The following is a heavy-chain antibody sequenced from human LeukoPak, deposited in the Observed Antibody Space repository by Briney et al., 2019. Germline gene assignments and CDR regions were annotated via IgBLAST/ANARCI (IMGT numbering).Heavy chain of an antibody. V-gene: IGHV3-30*18. CDR2: ISYDGSYK. CDR1: VFTFSNYG. J-gene: IGHJ4*02. Sequence: GGSLRLSCAASVFTFSNYGMHWVRQAPGKGLEWVAFISYDGSYKYYADSVKGRFTISRDNSKNTLYLQMNSLRAEDTAVYYCAKGTGSSYGIDYWGQGTLVTVSS. D-gene: IGHD5-18*01. CDR3: AKGTGSSYGIDY.